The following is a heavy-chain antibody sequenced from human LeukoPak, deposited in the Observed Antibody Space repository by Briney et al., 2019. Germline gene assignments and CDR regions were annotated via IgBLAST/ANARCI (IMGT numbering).Heavy chain of an antibody. V-gene: IGHV3-53*01. CDR1: GFTVSSNY. CDR2: IYRGAGT. Sequence: GGSLRLSCAASGFTVSSNYISWVRQAPGKGLEWVSVIYRGAGTDYADSVKGRFTVSRDNSKNTLYLQMNGLRAEDTAVYYCARGGARQKLLENYFDYWGQGTLVTVSS. D-gene: IGHD6-13*01. CDR3: ARGGARQKLLENYFDY. J-gene: IGHJ4*02.